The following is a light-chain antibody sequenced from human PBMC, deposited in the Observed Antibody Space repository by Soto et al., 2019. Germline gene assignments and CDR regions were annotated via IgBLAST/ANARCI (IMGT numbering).Light chain of an antibody. J-gene: IGKJ1*01. CDR3: QQYGSSPRT. V-gene: IGKV3-20*01. Sequence: EIVLTQSPDTLSLSPRERATLSCRASQSVSSSFLAWYQQKPGQAPRLLIYGASSRATGIPDRFSGSGSGTDFTLTISRPEPEDFAVYYCQQYGSSPRTFGQGT. CDR1: QSVSSSF. CDR2: GAS.